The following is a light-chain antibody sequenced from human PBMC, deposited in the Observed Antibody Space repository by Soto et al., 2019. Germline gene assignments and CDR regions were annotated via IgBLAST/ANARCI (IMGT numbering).Light chain of an antibody. CDR3: QQYGSSPWT. J-gene: IGKJ1*01. V-gene: IGKV3-20*01. CDR1: QSVSSSY. CDR2: GAS. Sequence: EIVLTQSPGTLSLSPGERATLSCRASQSVSSSYLAWYQQKPGQAPRPLISGASSRAIGIPDRFSGSGSGTDFTLTISRLEPEGFAVYYCQQYGSSPWTFGQGTKVEIK.